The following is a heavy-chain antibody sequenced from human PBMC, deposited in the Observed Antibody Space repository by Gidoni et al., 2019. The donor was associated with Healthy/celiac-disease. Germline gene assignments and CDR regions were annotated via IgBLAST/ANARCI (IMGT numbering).Heavy chain of an antibody. V-gene: IGHV3-9*01. D-gene: IGHD7-27*01. J-gene: IGHJ5*02. CDR3: ATLDPGENWFDP. CDR1: GLTFDDYA. Sequence: EVQLVESGGGLVQPGRSLRLSCAASGLTFDDYAMHWVRQAPGKGLEWVSGISWNSGSIGYADSVKGRFTISRDNAKNSLYLQMNSLRAEDTALYYCATLDPGENWFDPWGQGTLVTVSS. CDR2: ISWNSGSI.